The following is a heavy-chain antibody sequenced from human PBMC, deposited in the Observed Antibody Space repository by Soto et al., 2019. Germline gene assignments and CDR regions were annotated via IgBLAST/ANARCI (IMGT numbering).Heavy chain of an antibody. D-gene: IGHD4-17*01. J-gene: IGHJ4*02. CDR2: ISAYNGNT. CDR1: GYTFTSYG. Sequence: ASVKVSCKASGYTFTSYGISWVRQAPGQGLEWMGWISAYNGNTNYAQKLQGRVTMTTDTSTSTAYMELRSLRSDDTAVYYCARDHALTSPMVTALFDYWGQGTLVTVSS. V-gene: IGHV1-18*01. CDR3: ARDHALTSPMVTALFDY.